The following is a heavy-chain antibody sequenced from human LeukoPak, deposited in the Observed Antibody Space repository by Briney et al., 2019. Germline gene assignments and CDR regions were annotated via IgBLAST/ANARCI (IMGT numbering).Heavy chain of an antibody. Sequence: ASVKVSCKASGYTFTGYYMHWVRQAPGQALEWMGWINPNSGGTNYAQKFQGRVTMTRDTSISTAYMELSRLRSDDTAVYYCALAYCGGDCYPPWGQGTLVTVSS. V-gene: IGHV1-2*02. CDR3: ALAYCGGDCYPP. CDR2: INPNSGGT. J-gene: IGHJ5*02. CDR1: GYTFTGYY. D-gene: IGHD2-21*02.